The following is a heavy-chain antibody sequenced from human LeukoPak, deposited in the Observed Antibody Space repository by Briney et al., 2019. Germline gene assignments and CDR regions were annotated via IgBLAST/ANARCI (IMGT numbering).Heavy chain of an antibody. V-gene: IGHV1-46*01. D-gene: IGHD1-14*01. CDR1: GYTFTSYY. CDR2: INPSGGST. CDR3: ARDLFLTPNYYYMDV. J-gene: IGHJ6*03. Sequence: ASVKVSCKASGYTFTSYYMHWVRQAPGQGLEWMGIINPSGGSTSYAHKFQGRVTMTRDMSTSTVYMELSRLRSDDTAVYYCARDLFLTPNYYYMDVWGKGTTVTVSS.